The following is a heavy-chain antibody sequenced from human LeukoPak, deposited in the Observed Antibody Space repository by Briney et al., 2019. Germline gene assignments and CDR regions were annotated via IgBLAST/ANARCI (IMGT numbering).Heavy chain of an antibody. V-gene: IGHV3-30*04. CDR3: TNLGQQLAPFDY. CDR1: GFTFSSYA. D-gene: IGHD6-13*01. CDR2: ISYDGSNK. Sequence: GGSLRLSCAASGFTFSSYAMHWVRQAPGKGLEWVAVISYDGSNKYYADSVKGRFTISRDNSKNTLYLQINSLRAEDTAVYYCTNLGQQLAPFDYWGQGTLVTVSS. J-gene: IGHJ4*02.